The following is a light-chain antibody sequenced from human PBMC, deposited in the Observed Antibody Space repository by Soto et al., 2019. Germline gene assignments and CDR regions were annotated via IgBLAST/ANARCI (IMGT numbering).Light chain of an antibody. J-gene: IGKJ2*01. Sequence: DIVMTQSPATLSASQGERITLSCRASESIVAFLAWYQQQPGQAPRLLIYGVSTMDNGVPARFSGSGSATAFTLTISSLQSDDSAVYYCQNYNDWPFAFGQGNQLEI. CDR1: ESIVAF. CDR3: QNYNDWPFA. V-gene: IGKV3-15*01. CDR2: GVS.